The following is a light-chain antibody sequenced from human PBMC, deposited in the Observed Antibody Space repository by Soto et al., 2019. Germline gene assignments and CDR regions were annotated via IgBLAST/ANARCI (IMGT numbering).Light chain of an antibody. V-gene: IGLV1-44*01. CDR1: SSNIGSNT. J-gene: IGLJ1*01. CDR3: AAWDDSLNGYYV. Sequence: QSVLTQPPSASGTPGQRVTISCSGSSSNIGSNTVNWYQQRPGAAPKLLIYSNNQRPSGVPDRFSDSKSGTSASLAISGLQSEDEADYYCAAWDDSLNGYYVFGTGTKVTVL. CDR2: SNN.